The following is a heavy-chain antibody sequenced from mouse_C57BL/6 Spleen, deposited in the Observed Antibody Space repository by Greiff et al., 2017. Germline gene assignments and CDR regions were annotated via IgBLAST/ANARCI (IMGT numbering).Heavy chain of an antibody. CDR1: GFNIKNTY. CDR2: IETANGNN. D-gene: IGHD1-1*01. V-gene: IGHV14-3*01. CDR3: RRALSTTCAMDY. J-gene: IGHJ4*01. Sequence: VQLQQSVAELVRPGASVKLSCTASGFNIKNTYLHWVKQRPEQGLEWIGRIETANGNNKNAPKLQGKATITADPSSNTAYLQLSSLTSEDTAIYYCRRALSTTCAMDYWGQGTSVTVSS.